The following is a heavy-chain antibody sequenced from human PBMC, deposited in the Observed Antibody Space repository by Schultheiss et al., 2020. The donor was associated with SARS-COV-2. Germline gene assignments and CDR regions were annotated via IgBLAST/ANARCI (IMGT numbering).Heavy chain of an antibody. D-gene: IGHD3-16*01. CDR2: IYYSGST. V-gene: IGHV4-59*12. CDR3: ARERLRSWGIDAFDI. J-gene: IGHJ3*02. Sequence: SETLSLTCTVSGGSISSYYWSWIRQPPGKGLEWIGYIYYSGSTYYNPSLKSRVTISVDTSKNQFSLKLSSVTAADTAVYYCARERLRSWGIDAFDIWGQGTMVTVSS. CDR1: GGSISSYY.